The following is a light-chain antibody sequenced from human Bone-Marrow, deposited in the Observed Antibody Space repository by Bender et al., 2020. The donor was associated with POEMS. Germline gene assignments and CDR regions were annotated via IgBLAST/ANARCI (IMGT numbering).Light chain of an antibody. Sequence: QSALTQPASVSGSPGQSIAISCTGASSDVGADNYVSWYQHHPGKTPKLLIYAVSNRPPGVPDRFFGSRSGNTAALIISVLQAEDEADYYCSSFATTSYVFGSGTKVTVL. CDR3: SSFATTSYV. CDR1: SSDVGADNY. CDR2: AVS. V-gene: IGLV2-14*03. J-gene: IGLJ1*01.